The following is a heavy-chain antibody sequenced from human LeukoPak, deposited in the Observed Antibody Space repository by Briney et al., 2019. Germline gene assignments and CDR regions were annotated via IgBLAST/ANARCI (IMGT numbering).Heavy chain of an antibody. CDR1: GFTFSSYW. V-gene: IGHV3-7*01. CDR2: INQDGSEK. Sequence: GGSLRLSCAASGFTFSSYWMSWVRQAPGKGLEWLANINQDGSEKYYVDSVKGRFTISRDNAKNSLYLQMNSLRAEDTAVYYCSRVQGGHIVVVTAFFDAFDIWGQGTMVTVSS. CDR3: SRVQGGHIVVVTAFFDAFDI. D-gene: IGHD2-21*02. J-gene: IGHJ3*02.